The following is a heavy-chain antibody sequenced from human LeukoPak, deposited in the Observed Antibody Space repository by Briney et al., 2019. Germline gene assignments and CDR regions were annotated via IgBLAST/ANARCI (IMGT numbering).Heavy chain of an antibody. J-gene: IGHJ4*02. V-gene: IGHV3-20*04. CDR2: INWNGGST. CDR3: ARGFVGVVVPAAVVDY. CDR1: GFTFDDYG. D-gene: IGHD2-2*01. Sequence: GGSLRLSCAASGFTFDDYGMSWVRQAPGKGLEWVSGINWNGGSTGYADSVKGRFTISRDNAKNSLYLQMNSLRAEDTALYYCARGFVGVVVPAAVVDYWGQGTLVTVSS.